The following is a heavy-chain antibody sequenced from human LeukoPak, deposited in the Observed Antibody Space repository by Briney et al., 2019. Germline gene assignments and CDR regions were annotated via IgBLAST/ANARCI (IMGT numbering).Heavy chain of an antibody. CDR3: ARRHCSGGSCYSEGYEAWIENYYYMDV. J-gene: IGHJ6*03. V-gene: IGHV5-51*01. Sequence: GESLKISCKGSGYSFTSYWIGWVRQMPGKGLEWMGIIYPGDSDTRYSPSFQGQVTISADKSISTAYLQWSSLKASDTAMYYCARRHCSGGSCYSEGYEAWIENYYYMDVWGKGTTVAVSS. CDR1: GYSFTSYW. D-gene: IGHD2-15*01. CDR2: IYPGDSDT.